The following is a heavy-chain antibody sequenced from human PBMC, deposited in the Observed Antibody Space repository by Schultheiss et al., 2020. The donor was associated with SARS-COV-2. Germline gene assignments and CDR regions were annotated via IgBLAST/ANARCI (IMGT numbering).Heavy chain of an antibody. CDR3: ARVAVGGTWGDAFEP. CDR2: IYHSGSA. J-gene: IGHJ5*02. Sequence: SETLSLTCAVSGGSISSSNWWSWVRQPPKKGLEWIGEIYHSGSANYNPSLKSRVTISVDKSKNQFSLKLSSVTAADTAVYYCARVAVGGTWGDAFEPWGQGTLVTVSS. V-gene: IGHV4-4*02. CDR1: GGSISSSNW. D-gene: IGHD6-19*01.